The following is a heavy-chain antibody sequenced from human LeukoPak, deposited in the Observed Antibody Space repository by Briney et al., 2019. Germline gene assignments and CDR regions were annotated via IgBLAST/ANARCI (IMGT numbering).Heavy chain of an antibody. CDR1: GGTFSSYA. CDR2: IIPIFGTA. D-gene: IGHD3-22*01. V-gene: IGHV1-69*06. CDR3: AGDKDYYDSSAPFDY. J-gene: IGHJ4*02. Sequence: ASVKVSCKASGGTFSSYAISSVRQAPGQGLEWMGRIIPIFGTANYAQKFQGRVTITADKSTSTAYMELSSLRSEDTAVYYCAGDKDYYDSSAPFDYWGQGTLVTVSS.